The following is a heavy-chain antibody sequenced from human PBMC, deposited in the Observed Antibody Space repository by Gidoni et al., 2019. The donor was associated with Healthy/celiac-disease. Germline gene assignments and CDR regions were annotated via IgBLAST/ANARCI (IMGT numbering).Heavy chain of an antibody. CDR1: GFTFTSSA. Sequence: QMQLVQSGPEVKKPGTSVKVSCKASGFTFTSSAVQWVRQARGQRLEWIGWIVVGSGNTNYAQKFQERVTITRDMSTSTAYMELSSLRSEDTAVYYCAARPNYYGQWGAFDIWGQGTMVTVSS. CDR2: IVVGSGNT. CDR3: AARPNYYGQWGAFDI. D-gene: IGHD3-10*01. V-gene: IGHV1-58*01. J-gene: IGHJ3*02.